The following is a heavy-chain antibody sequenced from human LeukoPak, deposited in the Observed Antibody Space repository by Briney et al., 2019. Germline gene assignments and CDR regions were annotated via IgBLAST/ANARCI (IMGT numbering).Heavy chain of an antibody. CDR2: ISGSSRYI. Sequence: GGSLRLSCAASGFTFSTYSMNWLRQAPGKGLEGVLTISGSSRYIYFADSVRGRFTISRDNAKNSLYLQMNSLRAEDTAVYYCARRVNYGDYGNDYWGQGTLVTVSS. CDR1: GFTFSTYS. J-gene: IGHJ4*02. V-gene: IGHV3-21*01. D-gene: IGHD4-17*01. CDR3: ARRVNYGDYGNDY.